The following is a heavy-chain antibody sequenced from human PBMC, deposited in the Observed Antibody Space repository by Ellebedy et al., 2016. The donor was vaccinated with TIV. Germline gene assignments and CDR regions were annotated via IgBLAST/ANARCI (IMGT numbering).Heavy chain of an antibody. Sequence: AASVKVSCKVSGYRLTELTRHWLRQAPGKGLEWLGGFDPANRKTTYAPTFQGRVTMTTDTSTSTAYMELRSLRSDDTAVYYCARELYSYGSGLIVDYYGMDVWGQGTTVTVSS. CDR1: GYRLTELT. V-gene: IGHV1-24*01. CDR2: FDPANRKT. D-gene: IGHD3-10*01. J-gene: IGHJ6*02. CDR3: ARELYSYGSGLIVDYYGMDV.